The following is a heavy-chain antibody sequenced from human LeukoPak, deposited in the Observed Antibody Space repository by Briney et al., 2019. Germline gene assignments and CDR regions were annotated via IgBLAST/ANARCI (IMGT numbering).Heavy chain of an antibody. D-gene: IGHD5-12*01. J-gene: IGHJ6*02. V-gene: IGHV4-39*01. Sequence: SETLSLTCSVSGDSIRSGDSYWGWIRQTPWKGLEWIGSVYYVGRPYYNLSLNSRRVTMSVDTSKNQFSLKVTSVTATDTAIYFCARLDIRKRAMDVWGQGTTVTVSS. CDR2: VYYVGRP. CDR3: ARLDIRKRAMDV. CDR1: GDSIRSGDSY.